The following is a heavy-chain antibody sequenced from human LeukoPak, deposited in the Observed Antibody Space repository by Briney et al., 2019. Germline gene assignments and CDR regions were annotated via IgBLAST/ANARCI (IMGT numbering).Heavy chain of an antibody. V-gene: IGHV4-34*01. CDR2: INHSGST. D-gene: IGHD5-18*01. CDR1: GGSFSGYY. Sequence: SETLSLTCAVYGGSFSGYYWSWIRQPPGKGLEWIGEINHSGSTNYNPSLKSRVTISVDTSKNQFSLKLSSVTAADTAVYYCASGYSYGLFDYWGQGTLVTVSS. J-gene: IGHJ4*02. CDR3: ASGYSYGLFDY.